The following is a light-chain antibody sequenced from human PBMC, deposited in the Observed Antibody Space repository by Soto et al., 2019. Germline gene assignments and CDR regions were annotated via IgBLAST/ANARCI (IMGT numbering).Light chain of an antibody. CDR1: QSISSNF. CDR3: QHYVDSPFT. V-gene: IGKV3-20*01. J-gene: IGKJ5*01. Sequence: EIVLTQSPGTLSLSPGERIALSCRASQSISSNFFAWYQQKPGQAPRLLIYGASSRAAGVPERFSGSGSGTDFTLTISRLEPEDFAVYYCQHYVDSPFTFGQGTRLEIK. CDR2: GAS.